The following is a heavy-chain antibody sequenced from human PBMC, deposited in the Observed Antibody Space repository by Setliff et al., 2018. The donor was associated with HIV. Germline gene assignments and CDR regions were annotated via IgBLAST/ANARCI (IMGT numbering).Heavy chain of an antibody. Sequence: KTSETLSLTCSVSGGSLDSGSYHWSWIRQPAGKGLEWFGHISTSGNTNYNPSLKSRVTISVDTSKNQFSLKLSSVTAADTAVYYCASFDYNNFGFDSWGQGTLVTVSS. V-gene: IGHV4-61*09. D-gene: IGHD3-3*01. J-gene: IGHJ5*01. CDR3: ASFDYNNFGFDS. CDR2: ISTSGNT. CDR1: GGSLDSGSYH.